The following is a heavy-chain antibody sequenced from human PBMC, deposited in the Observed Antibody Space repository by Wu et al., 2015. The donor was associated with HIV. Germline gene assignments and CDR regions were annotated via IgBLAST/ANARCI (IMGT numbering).Heavy chain of an antibody. CDR2: IIPVFDRV. CDR1: GGTFGSRA. D-gene: IGHD5-12*01. J-gene: IGHJ3*01. CDR3: VGPYTGYAYDTFDV. V-gene: IGHV1-69*13. Sequence: QVHLVQSGAEVKKPGSSVKVSCTASGGTFGSRAISWVRQAPGQGLEWMGRIIPVFDRVHYKQKFQGRVFITADEATSTVYMELSSLSSDDTAVYYCVGPYTGYAYDTFDVWGQGTLVTVSS.